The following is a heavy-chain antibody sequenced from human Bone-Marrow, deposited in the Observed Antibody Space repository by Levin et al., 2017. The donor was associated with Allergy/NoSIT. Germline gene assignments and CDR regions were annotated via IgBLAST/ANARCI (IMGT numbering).Heavy chain of an antibody. J-gene: IGHJ4*02. CDR1: GGSISGGGYY. CDR3: ARFNGYDFDY. Sequence: LRLSCTVSGGSISGGGYYWSWIRQHPGKGVEWIGYIYYSGNTYYNPSLKSRVIISVVTSKNQLSLKLTSVTVADTAVYYCARFNGYDFDYWGQGTLVTVSS. D-gene: IGHD5-12*01. CDR2: IYYSGNT. V-gene: IGHV4-31*03.